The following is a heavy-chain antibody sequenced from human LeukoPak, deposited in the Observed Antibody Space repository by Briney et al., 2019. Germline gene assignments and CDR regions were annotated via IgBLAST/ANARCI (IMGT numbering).Heavy chain of an antibody. D-gene: IGHD3-22*01. Sequence: PGGSLRLSCAASGFTVSSNYMSWVRQAPGKGLEWVSVIYSGGSTYYADSVKGRFTISRDNSKNTLYLQMNSLRAEDTAVYYCASSDSSGYYFQAPRYYYYGMDVWGQGTRSPSP. V-gene: IGHV3-53*01. CDR3: ASSDSSGYYFQAPRYYYYGMDV. CDR2: IYSGGST. J-gene: IGHJ6*02. CDR1: GFTVSSNY.